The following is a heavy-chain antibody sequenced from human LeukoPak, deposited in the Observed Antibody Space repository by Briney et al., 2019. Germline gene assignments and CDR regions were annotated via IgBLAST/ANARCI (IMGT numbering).Heavy chain of an antibody. Sequence: GGSLRLSCAASGFTFSSFNMSWVRQAPGKGLEWVSSISSGRTYTYYADSVKGRFTISRENTKNSLFLQMNSLRAEDTAIYYCARGDRSAVFDYWGQGSLVTVSS. CDR3: ARGDRSAVFDY. J-gene: IGHJ4*02. CDR2: ISSGRTYT. CDR1: GFTFSSFN. V-gene: IGHV3-21*01. D-gene: IGHD6-13*01.